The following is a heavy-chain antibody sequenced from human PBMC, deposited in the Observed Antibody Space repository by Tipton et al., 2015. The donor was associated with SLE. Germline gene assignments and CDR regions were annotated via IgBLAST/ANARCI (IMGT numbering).Heavy chain of an antibody. Sequence: SLRLSCAASGFTFSSYSMNWVRQAPGKGLEWVSSISSSSSYIYYADSVKGRFTISRDDAKNSLYLQMNSLRAEDTAVYYCARDHYYGSGSLPYYFDYWGQGTLVTVSS. CDR1: GFTFSSYS. D-gene: IGHD3-10*01. CDR2: ISSSSSYI. J-gene: IGHJ4*02. V-gene: IGHV3-21*01. CDR3: ARDHYYGSGSLPYYFDY.